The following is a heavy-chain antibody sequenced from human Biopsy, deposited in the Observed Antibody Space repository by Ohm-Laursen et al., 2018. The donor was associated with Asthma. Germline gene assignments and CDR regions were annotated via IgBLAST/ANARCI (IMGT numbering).Heavy chain of an antibody. V-gene: IGHV3-53*01. CDR1: GFTVSTNG. D-gene: IGHD4-23*01. CDR3: AGAYGGSFFSGSFDI. Sequence: SLRLSCAATGFTVSTNGMSWVRQPPGKGLEWVSVIYSGGGTYYADPAKGRVTISRDNSKNTLSLQMKSLGAEDTAVYYFAGAYGGSFFSGSFDIWGQGTMVTVSS. J-gene: IGHJ3*02. CDR2: IYSGGGT.